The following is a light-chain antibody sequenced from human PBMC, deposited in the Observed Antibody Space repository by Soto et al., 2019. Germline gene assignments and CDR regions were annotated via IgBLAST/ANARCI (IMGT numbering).Light chain of an antibody. V-gene: IGKV3-20*01. CDR2: GAS. CDR3: QQYSSSGT. Sequence: EIVLTQSPGTLSLSPGERATLSCRASQSVSNNYLAWYQQKPGQAPRLLIYGASNRATGIPDRFSDSGSGTDFTLTISRLEPEDFAVYYCQQYSSSGTFGQGTKVEIK. J-gene: IGKJ1*01. CDR1: QSVSNNY.